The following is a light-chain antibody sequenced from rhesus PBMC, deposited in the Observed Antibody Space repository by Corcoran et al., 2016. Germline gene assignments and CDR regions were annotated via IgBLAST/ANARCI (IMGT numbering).Light chain of an antibody. Sequence: DIQMTQSPSSLSASVGDTVTITCRASQSISSWLAWYQQKPGKAPKLLFYKASNLQSGVPARLSGSGSGTDVTLTISSLQSEDFATYYCQRYSSSPPTFGQGTKVEIK. CDR3: QRYSSSPPT. V-gene: IGKV1-22*01. CDR2: KAS. J-gene: IGKJ1*01. CDR1: QSISSW.